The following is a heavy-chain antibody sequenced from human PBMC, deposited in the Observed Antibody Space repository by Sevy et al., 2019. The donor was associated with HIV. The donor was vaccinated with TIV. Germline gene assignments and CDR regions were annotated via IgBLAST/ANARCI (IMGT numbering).Heavy chain of an antibody. J-gene: IGHJ6*02. V-gene: IGHV1-69*13. D-gene: IGHD3-22*01. Sequence: ASVKVSCKASGGTFSNYAITWVRQAPGQGLEWMGGFIPMFDTANSAQKFQGRVTLTADGSKSTAYMELSSLRSEDTAVYYCASSYYESSGYFPLYYYGMDVWGQGTTVTVSS. CDR1: GGTFSNYA. CDR2: FIPMFDTA. CDR3: ASSYYESSGYFPLYYYGMDV.